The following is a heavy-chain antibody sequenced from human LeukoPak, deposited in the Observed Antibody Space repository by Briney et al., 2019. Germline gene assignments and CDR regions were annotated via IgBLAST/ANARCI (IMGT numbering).Heavy chain of an antibody. Sequence: SETVSLTCTVSGGSISSSDYYWDWIRQPPGKGLEWIASISYSGSTYYNPSLKSQVTISVDTPKNQFSLKLSSVTAADTAVYYCASPLGYCSSTNCYGDYWGQGTLVTVSS. V-gene: IGHV4-39*01. CDR1: GGSISSSDYY. J-gene: IGHJ4*02. CDR3: ASPLGYCSSTNCYGDY. CDR2: ISYSGST. D-gene: IGHD2-2*01.